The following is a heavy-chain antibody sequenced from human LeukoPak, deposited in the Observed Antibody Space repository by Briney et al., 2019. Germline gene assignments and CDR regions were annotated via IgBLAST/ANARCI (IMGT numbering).Heavy chain of an antibody. Sequence: GGSLRLSCVASGFTFSRYWMHWVRQAPGKGLVWVARINSDGSSTTYADSVKGRFTISRDNAKNMLYLQMSSLRAEDTALYYCAKAGSYYKLHVHYFDYWGQGTLVTVSS. J-gene: IGHJ4*02. D-gene: IGHD3-10*01. CDR3: AKAGSYYKLHVHYFDY. V-gene: IGHV3-74*01. CDR1: GFTFSRYW. CDR2: INSDGSST.